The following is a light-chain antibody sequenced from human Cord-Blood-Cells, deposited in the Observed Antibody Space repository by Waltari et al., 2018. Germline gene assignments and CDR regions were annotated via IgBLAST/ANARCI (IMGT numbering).Light chain of an antibody. CDR1: QSISSY. Sequence: DIQMTQSPSSLSASVGDRVTITCRASQSISSYLNWYQQKPGKSPKLLIYAVSRLQSGVPSRFSGSGSGTDFTLTISSLQPEDFANYYCQQSYSTLWTFGQGTKVEIK. CDR2: AVS. V-gene: IGKV1-39*01. J-gene: IGKJ1*01. CDR3: QQSYSTLWT.